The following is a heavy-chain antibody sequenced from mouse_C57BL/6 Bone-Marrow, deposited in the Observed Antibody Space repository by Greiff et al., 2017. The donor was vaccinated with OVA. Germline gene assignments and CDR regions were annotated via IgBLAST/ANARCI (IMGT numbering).Heavy chain of an antibody. D-gene: IGHD2-4*01. CDR3: ARDDYDGYYAMDY. CDR1: GYTFTDYY. CDR2: LNPNNGGT. Sequence: VQLQQSGPELVKPGASVKISCKASGYTFTDYYMNWVKQSHGKSLEWIGDLNPNNGGTSYNQKFKGKATLTVDKSSSTAYMELRSLTSEDSAVYYCARDDYDGYYAMDYWGQGTSVTVSS. V-gene: IGHV1-26*01. J-gene: IGHJ4*01.